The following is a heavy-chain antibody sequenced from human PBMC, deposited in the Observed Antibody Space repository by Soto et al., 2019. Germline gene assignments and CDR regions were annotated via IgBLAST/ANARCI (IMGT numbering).Heavy chain of an antibody. Sequence: QVRLVQSGAEVKKPGASVKVSCKASGYIFRDYAMHWVRQAPGQRPEWMGWLNVGNGESKYSQKFQGKVTLTRDTSATTAYMELSSLRSEDTAVYSCARDGWVTMRHFAFWGQGTMVSVSS. CDR3: ARDGWVTMRHFAF. V-gene: IGHV1-3*01. CDR1: GYIFRDYA. J-gene: IGHJ3*01. D-gene: IGHD4-17*01. CDR2: LNVGNGES.